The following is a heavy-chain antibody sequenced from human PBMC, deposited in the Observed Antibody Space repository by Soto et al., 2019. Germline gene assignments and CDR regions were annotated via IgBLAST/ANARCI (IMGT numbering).Heavy chain of an antibody. J-gene: IGHJ4*02. Sequence: SETLSLTCAVSGYSINSGYYWGWIRQSPGKGLEWIGGVFHVGHTYYNPSLKSRVTISLDTSMNHVSLSLASVTAADTAVYYCARGPDVVVAPTTDGYYFDYWGQGALVTVSS. V-gene: IGHV4-38-2*01. D-gene: IGHD2-15*01. CDR3: ARGPDVVVAPTTDGYYFDY. CDR1: GYSINSGYY. CDR2: VFHVGHT.